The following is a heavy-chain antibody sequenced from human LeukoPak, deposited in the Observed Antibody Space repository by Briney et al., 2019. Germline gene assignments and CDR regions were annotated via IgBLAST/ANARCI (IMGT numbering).Heavy chain of an antibody. V-gene: IGHV4-30-4*08. CDR1: GGSISSGDYY. CDR3: ARVPRGQLDTPFDY. CDR2: IYYSGSS. D-gene: IGHD6-6*01. Sequence: PSETLSLTCTVSGGSISSGDYYWSWIRQPPGKGLEWIGYIYYSGSSYYNPSLKSRVTISVDTSKNQFSLKLSSVTAADTAVYYCARVPRGQLDTPFDYWGQGTLVTVSS. J-gene: IGHJ4*02.